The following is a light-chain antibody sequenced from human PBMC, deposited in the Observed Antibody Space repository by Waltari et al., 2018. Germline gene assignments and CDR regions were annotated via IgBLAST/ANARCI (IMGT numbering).Light chain of an antibody. Sequence: QSVLTQPPSVSGVPGQTVTISCPGSNSNFGAGYDVHWYRQLPGTAPKVLVYSNTYRPSGVPDRFSGSRSGTSASLAITGLQAEDEADYYCQSFDSSLSGLVVFGGGTKLTVL. CDR2: SNT. J-gene: IGLJ2*01. V-gene: IGLV1-40*01. CDR3: QSFDSSLSGLVV. CDR1: NSNFGAGYD.